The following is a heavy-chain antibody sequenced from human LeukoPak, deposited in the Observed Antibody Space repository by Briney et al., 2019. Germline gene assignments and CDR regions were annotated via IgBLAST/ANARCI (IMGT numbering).Heavy chain of an antibody. CDR1: GYTFTSYG. Sequence: GASVKVSCKASGYTFTSYGISWVRQAPGQGLEWMGWISAYNGNTNYAQKLQGRVTMTTDTSTSTAYMELRSLRSDDTAVYYRARKISDYVWGSYRYTNHYGMDVWGRGTTVTVSS. CDR2: ISAYNGNT. D-gene: IGHD3-16*02. V-gene: IGHV1-18*01. CDR3: ARKISDYVWGSYRYTNHYGMDV. J-gene: IGHJ6*02.